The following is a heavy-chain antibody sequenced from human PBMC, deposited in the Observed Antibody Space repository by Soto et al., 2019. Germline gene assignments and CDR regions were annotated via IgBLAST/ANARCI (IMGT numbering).Heavy chain of an antibody. D-gene: IGHD1-26*01. CDR1: GYTFTSYA. J-gene: IGHJ6*02. Sequence: QVQLVQSGAEVKKPGASVKVSCKASGYTFTSYAMHWVRQAPGQRLEWMGWINAGNGNTKYSQKFQGRVTITRDTSASTAYMELSSLRSEDTAVYYCARVAAWSGSSRYYYYYGMVVWGQGTTVTVSS. CDR3: ARVAAWSGSSRYYYYYGMVV. CDR2: INAGNGNT. V-gene: IGHV1-3*01.